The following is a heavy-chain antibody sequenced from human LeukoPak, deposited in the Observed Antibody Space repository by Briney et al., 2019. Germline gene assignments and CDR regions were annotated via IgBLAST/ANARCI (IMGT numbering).Heavy chain of an antibody. D-gene: IGHD2-8*01. J-gene: IGHJ6*03. CDR3: ARTSGCTNGVCSHYYYYYMDV. CDR2: ISAYNGNT. V-gene: IGHV1-18*01. Sequence: ASVKVSCKASGYTFTSYGINWVRQAPGQGLEWMGWISAYNGNTNYAQRLQGRVTMTTDTSTSTAYMELRSLRSDDTAVYYCARTSGCTNGVCSHYYYYYMDVWGKGTTVTVSS. CDR1: GYTFTSYG.